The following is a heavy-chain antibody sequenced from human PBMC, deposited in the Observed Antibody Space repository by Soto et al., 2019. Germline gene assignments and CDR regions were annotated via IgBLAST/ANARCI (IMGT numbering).Heavy chain of an antibody. CDR2: IIPILGIA. J-gene: IGHJ6*02. V-gene: IGHV1-69*02. D-gene: IGHD3-22*01. CDR3: ARASVYYDSSGDYYYYGMDV. CDR1: GGTFSSYT. Sequence: SVKVSCTASGGTFSSYTISWVRQAPGQGLEWMGRIIPILGIANYAQKFQGRVTITADKSTSTAYMELSSLRSEDTAVYYCARASVYYDSSGDYYYYGMDVWGQGTTVTVSS.